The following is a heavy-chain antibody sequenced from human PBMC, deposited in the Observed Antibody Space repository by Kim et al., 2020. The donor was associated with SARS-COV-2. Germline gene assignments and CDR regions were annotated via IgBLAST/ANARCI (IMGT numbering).Heavy chain of an antibody. CDR3: ARDRVVLATVTTGYYYYG. CDR2: LWYDGNNK. Sequence: GGSLRLSCAASGFTFSAYGMHWVRQAPGKGLQWVAVLWYDGNNKYYADSVKGRFTISRDNSKNTLYLRMNSLRAEDTAVYYCARDRVVLATVTTGYYYYG. CDR1: GFTFSAYG. D-gene: IGHD4-17*01. V-gene: IGHV3-33*01. J-gene: IGHJ6*01.